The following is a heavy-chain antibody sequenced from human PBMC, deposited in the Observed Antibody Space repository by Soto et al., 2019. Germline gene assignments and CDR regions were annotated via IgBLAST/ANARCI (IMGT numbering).Heavy chain of an antibody. J-gene: IGHJ5*02. V-gene: IGHV1-18*01. Sequence: ASVKVSCKASGYTFTSYGISWVRQAPGQGLEWMGWISAYNGNTNYAQKLQGRVTMTTDTSTSTAYMELRSLRSDDTAVYYCARSALGDTAMVKWFDPWGQGTQVTVSS. D-gene: IGHD5-18*01. CDR3: ARSALGDTAMVKWFDP. CDR1: GYTFTSYG. CDR2: ISAYNGNT.